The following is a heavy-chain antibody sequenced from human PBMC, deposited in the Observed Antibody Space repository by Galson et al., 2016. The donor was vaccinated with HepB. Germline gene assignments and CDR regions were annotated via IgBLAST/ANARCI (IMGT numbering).Heavy chain of an antibody. V-gene: IGHV3-7*01. J-gene: IGHJ3*02. D-gene: IGHD6-19*01. CDR3: ARDDSHYSSAWYDAFDI. CDR1: GFTFNNYW. CDR2: INQDGSKI. Sequence: SLRLSCAASGFTFNNYWMTWVRQAPGKGLEWVANINQDGSKINYMDSVKGRFTISRDNAKNPLCLQMSSLRAEDTAVYYCARDDSHYSSAWYDAFDIWGQGTMVTVSS.